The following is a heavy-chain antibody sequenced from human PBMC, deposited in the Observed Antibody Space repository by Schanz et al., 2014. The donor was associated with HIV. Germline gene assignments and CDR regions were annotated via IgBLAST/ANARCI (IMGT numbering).Heavy chain of an antibody. CDR3: ARVSGWSSFDY. CDR2: INPRGGNT. Sequence: QVQLVQSGAEVKKPGSSVKVSCKASGGTFRVYAISWGRQAPGQGLEWMGIINPRGGNTTYAQKFQGRVTMTRDTSQSTGSMELSSLRSEDTALYYCARVSGWSSFDYWGQGTLVIVSS. CDR1: GGTFRVYA. V-gene: IGHV1-46*01. D-gene: IGHD6-13*01. J-gene: IGHJ4*02.